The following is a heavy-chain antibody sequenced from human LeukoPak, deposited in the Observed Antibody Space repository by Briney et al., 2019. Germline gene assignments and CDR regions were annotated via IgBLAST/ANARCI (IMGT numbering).Heavy chain of an antibody. CDR1: GGSISGYY. CDR2: VYTSGST. Sequence: PSETLSLTCSVSGGSISGYYWTWIRQPAGKGLEWIGRVYTSGSTHYNPSLKTRLTTSVDTSKNQFSLKLSSVTAADTAVYYCARLITGTTTAFDIWGQGTMATVSS. D-gene: IGHD1-7*01. CDR3: ARLITGTTTAFDI. J-gene: IGHJ3*02. V-gene: IGHV4-4*07.